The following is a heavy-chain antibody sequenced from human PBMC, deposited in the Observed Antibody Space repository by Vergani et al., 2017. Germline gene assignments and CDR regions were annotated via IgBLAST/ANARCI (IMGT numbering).Heavy chain of an antibody. CDR1: GDSITNGGCS. CDR3: ARASLRALVGYYYYMDV. CDR2: IFPSGNS. J-gene: IGHJ6*03. D-gene: IGHD3-16*02. V-gene: IGHV4-30-2*01. Sequence: QLQLQESGSGLVKPSQTLSLTCAVSGDSITNGGCSWNLIRQPPGKGPEWIGYIFPSGNSDYNPSLKNRVSISLDKSKNQFSLWVNSVTAADTAVYFCARASLRALVGYYYYMDVWGKGKTVVVSS.